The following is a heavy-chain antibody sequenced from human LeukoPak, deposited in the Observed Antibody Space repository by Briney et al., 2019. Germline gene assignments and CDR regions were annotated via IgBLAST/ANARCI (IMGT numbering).Heavy chain of an antibody. Sequence: PGGSLRLSCAASGFTFSSYAMHWVRQAPGKGLEWVAVISYDGSNKYYADSVKGRFTISRDNSKNTLYLQMNSLRAEDTAVYYCARAGRSGDSSSWHDAFDIWGQGTMVTVSS. V-gene: IGHV3-30-3*01. D-gene: IGHD6-13*01. CDR2: ISYDGSNK. CDR1: GFTFSSYA. CDR3: ARAGRSGDSSSWHDAFDI. J-gene: IGHJ3*02.